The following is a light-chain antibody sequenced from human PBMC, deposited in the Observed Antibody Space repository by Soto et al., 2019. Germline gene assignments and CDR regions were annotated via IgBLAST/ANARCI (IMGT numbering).Light chain of an antibody. J-gene: IGLJ3*02. CDR3: AAWDDSLNGWV. CDR1: SSNIGSNT. CDR2: SHN. V-gene: IGLV1-44*01. Sequence: QPVLTQPPSASGTPGHRVTISCSGGSSNIGSNTVNWYQQLPGTAPKVLIYSHNQRPSGVPDRFSGSKSGTSASLAISWLQSEDEADYYCAAWDDSLNGWVFGGGTKLTVL.